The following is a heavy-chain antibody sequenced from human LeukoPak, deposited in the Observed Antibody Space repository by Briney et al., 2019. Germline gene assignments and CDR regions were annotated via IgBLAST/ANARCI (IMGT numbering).Heavy chain of an antibody. CDR3: AREHYDSSGYSDAFDI. D-gene: IGHD3-22*01. CDR1: GGSISSYY. Sequence: SETLSLTCTVSGGSISSYYWSWIRQPPGKGLDWIGYIYYSGSTNYNPSLKSRVTISVDTSKNQFSLKLSSVTAADTAVYYCAREHYDSSGYSDAFDIWGQGTMVTVSS. CDR2: IYYSGST. J-gene: IGHJ3*02. V-gene: IGHV4-59*01.